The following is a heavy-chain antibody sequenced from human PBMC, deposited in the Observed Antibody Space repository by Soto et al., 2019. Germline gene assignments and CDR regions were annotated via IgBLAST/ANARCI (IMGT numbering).Heavy chain of an antibody. D-gene: IGHD1-7*01. CDR2: ISATGGST. CDR1: GFPFCNHA. V-gene: IGHV3-23*01. CDR3: AKNYNWNFVVEY. Sequence: EVQLLESGGDFVQPGRSLRLSCAASGFPFCNHAMSWVRQAPGKGLEWLSAISATGGSTYYADSVRGRFSSSRDNSKNTVFLQMDSLTAEDTAVYFCAKNYNWNFVVEYWGRGTLVTVS. J-gene: IGHJ4*02.